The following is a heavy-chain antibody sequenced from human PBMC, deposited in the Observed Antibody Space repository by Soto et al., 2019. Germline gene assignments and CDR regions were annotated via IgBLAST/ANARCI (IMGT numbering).Heavy chain of an antibody. CDR1: GYTFTSYD. CDR2: MNPNSGNT. V-gene: IGHV1-8*01. J-gene: IGHJ5*02. CDR3: ARGRITGTSDNNWFDP. D-gene: IGHD1-20*01. Sequence: ASVKVSCKASGYTFTSYDINWVRQATGQGLEWMGWMNPNSGNTGYAQKFQGRVTMTRNTSISTAYMELSSLRSEDTAVYYCARGRITGTSDNNWFDPWGQGTLVTVSS.